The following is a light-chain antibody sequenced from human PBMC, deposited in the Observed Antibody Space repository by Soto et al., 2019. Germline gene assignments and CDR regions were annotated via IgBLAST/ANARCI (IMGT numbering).Light chain of an antibody. J-gene: IGKJ1*01. CDR2: GAS. CDR1: QSVSSSY. V-gene: IGKV3-20*01. CDR3: QQDGSART. Sequence: EIVLTQSPGTLSLSPGERATLSCRASQSVSSSYLAWYQQKPGQAPRLLIYGASSRATGIPDRFSGSGCGTDFTVTISTLEPEDFAVYYCQQDGSARTFGQGTKVDIK.